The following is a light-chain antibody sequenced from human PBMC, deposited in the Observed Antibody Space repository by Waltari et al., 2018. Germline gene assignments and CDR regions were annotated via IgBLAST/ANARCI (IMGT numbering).Light chain of an antibody. V-gene: IGKV3-11*01. Sequence: IVLTHSPVTLSLSPGERATLSCRASQSVTSQLAWYQQKPGQAPRLLIYDASDRATGIPGRFSGSGSGTDFTLTISSLEPEDFAVYYCQQRSDWPCTFGQGTRVEIK. CDR3: QQRSDWPCT. CDR2: DAS. CDR1: QSVTSQ. J-gene: IGKJ1*01.